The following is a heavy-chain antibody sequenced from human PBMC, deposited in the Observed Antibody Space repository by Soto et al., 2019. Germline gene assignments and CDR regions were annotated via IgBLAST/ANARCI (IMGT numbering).Heavy chain of an antibody. CDR1: GYTFTSYD. CDR3: ARSSMVRGVISWFDP. CDR2: MNPNSGNT. Sequence: GASVKVSCKASGYTFTSYDINWVRQATGQGLEWMGWMNPNSGNTGYAQKFQGRVTMTRNTSISTAYMELSSLRSEDTAVYYCARSSMVRGVISWFDPWGQGNLVTVSS. J-gene: IGHJ5*02. D-gene: IGHD3-10*01. V-gene: IGHV1-8*01.